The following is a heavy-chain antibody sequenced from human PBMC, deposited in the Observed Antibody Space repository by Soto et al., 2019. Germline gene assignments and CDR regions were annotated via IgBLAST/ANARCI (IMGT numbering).Heavy chain of an antibody. D-gene: IGHD5-18*01. CDR2: ISSSGSTI. CDR1: GFTFSDYY. V-gene: IGHV3-11*01. J-gene: IGHJ6*02. CDR3: ARDGTDTAMKHYYYYGMDV. Sequence: GGSLRLSCAASGFTFSDYYMSWIRQAPGKGLEWVSYISSSGSTIYYADSVKGRFTISRDNAKNSLYLQMNSLRAEDTAVYYCARDGTDTAMKHYYYYGMDVWGQGTTVTVSS.